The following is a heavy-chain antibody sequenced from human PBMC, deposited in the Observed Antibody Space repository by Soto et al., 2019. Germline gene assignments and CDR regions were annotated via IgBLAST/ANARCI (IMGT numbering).Heavy chain of an antibody. J-gene: IGHJ6*02. D-gene: IGHD3-22*01. CDR1: GYTFTSYA. CDR3: AKDDTYNYGMDV. CDR2: INAGNGNT. V-gene: IGHV1-3*01. Sequence: ASVKVSCKASGYTFTSYAMHWVRQAPGQRLEWMGWINAGNGNTKYSQKFQGRVTITRDTSASTAYMELSSLRSEDTAVYYCAKDDTYNYGMDVWGQGTTVTVSS.